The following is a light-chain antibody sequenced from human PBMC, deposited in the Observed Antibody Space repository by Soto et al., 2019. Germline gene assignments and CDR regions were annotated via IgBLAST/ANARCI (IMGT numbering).Light chain of an antibody. V-gene: IGKV3-20*01. CDR3: QQYGSSSWT. CDR1: QSVSSRY. CDR2: GAS. J-gene: IGKJ1*01. Sequence: EIVLTQSPGTLSLSPGERATLSCRASQSVSSRYLVWYQQKPGQAPRLLIYGASSRATGIPDRFSGSGSGTDFTLTISRLEPEDFAGYYCQQYGSSSWTFGQGTKVAIK.